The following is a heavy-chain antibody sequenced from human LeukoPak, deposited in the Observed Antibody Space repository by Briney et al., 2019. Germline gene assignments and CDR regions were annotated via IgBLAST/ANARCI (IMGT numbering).Heavy chain of an antibody. V-gene: IGHV3-21*01. J-gene: IGHJ6*03. CDR3: ARDWNYYMDV. CDR2: ISSSSSYI. D-gene: IGHD1-1*01. Sequence: GGSLRLSCAASGFTFSNYAMNWVRQAPGKGLEWVSSISSSSSYIYYADSVKGRFTISRDNAKNSLYLQMNSLRAEDTAVYYCARDWNYYMDVWGKGTTVTISS. CDR1: GFTFSNYA.